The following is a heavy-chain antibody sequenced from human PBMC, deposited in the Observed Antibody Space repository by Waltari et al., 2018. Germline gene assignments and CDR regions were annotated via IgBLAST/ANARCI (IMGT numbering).Heavy chain of an antibody. Sequence: QVQLQQSGPGLVKPSGNLSLTCAGSLGSVTSSNRWVWVRQPPGTGREWIGESSHTGNTTYYPSLKSRVTISVAESRNQFSLKMTSMTAADSAMCFCARVFRSWYGYCYGLDVWGQGTTGIVSS. CDR2: SSHTGNT. D-gene: IGHD3-10*01. V-gene: IGHV4-4*02. CDR3: ARVFRSWYGYCYGLDV. CDR1: LGSVTSSNR. J-gene: IGHJ6*02.